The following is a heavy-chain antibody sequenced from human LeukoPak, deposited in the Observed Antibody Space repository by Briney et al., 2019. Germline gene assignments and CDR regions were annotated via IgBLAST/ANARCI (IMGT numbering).Heavy chain of an antibody. Sequence: ASVKVSCKASEYTFTSYYMHWVRQAPGQGLEWTGIINPSGGSTSYAQKFQGRVTMTRDTSTSTVYMELSSLRSEDTAVYYCAMRGYSYGYNFDYWGQGTLVTVSS. D-gene: IGHD5-18*01. CDR3: AMRGYSYGYNFDY. CDR1: EYTFTSYY. CDR2: INPSGGST. V-gene: IGHV1-46*01. J-gene: IGHJ4*02.